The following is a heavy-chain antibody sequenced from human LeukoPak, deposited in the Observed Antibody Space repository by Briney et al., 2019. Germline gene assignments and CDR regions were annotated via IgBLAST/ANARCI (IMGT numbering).Heavy chain of an antibody. CDR1: GGSISSGDYY. CDR3: ARDTLGTYGMDV. D-gene: IGHD1-7*01. Sequence: SQTLSLTCTVSGGSISSGDYYWSWIRQPPGKGLEWIGYIYYSGSTYYNPSLKSRVTISVDTSKNQFSLKLSSVTAADTAVYYCARDTLGTYGMDVWGQGTTVTVSS. V-gene: IGHV4-30-4*01. CDR2: IYYSGST. J-gene: IGHJ6*02.